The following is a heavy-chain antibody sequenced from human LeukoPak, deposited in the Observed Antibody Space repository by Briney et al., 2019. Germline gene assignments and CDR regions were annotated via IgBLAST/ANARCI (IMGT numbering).Heavy chain of an antibody. V-gene: IGHV3-74*01. CDR1: GFTFSGYW. J-gene: IGHJ4*02. D-gene: IGHD5-24*01. CDR3: ARKDPRGWLHDY. CDR2: INSDGSMT. Sequence: GGSLRLSCAASGFTFSGYWMHWVRQPPGKGLVWVSRINSDGSMTNYADSVKGRFTISRDNSKNTLYLQMNSLRAEDTAVYYCARKDPRGWLHDYWGQGTLVTVSS.